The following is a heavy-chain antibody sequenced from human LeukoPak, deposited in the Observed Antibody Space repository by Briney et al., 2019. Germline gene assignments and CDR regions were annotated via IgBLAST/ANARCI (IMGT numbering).Heavy chain of an antibody. Sequence: PGRSLRLSCAASGFTFSSYGMHWVRQAPGKGLEWVAVVSYDGSNKYYADSVKGRFTISRDNSKNTLYLQMNSLRAEDTAVYYCAKDEVVATTYYYYGMDVWGQGTTVTVSS. CDR1: GFTFSSYG. J-gene: IGHJ6*02. V-gene: IGHV3-30*18. D-gene: IGHD2-15*01. CDR2: VSYDGSNK. CDR3: AKDEVVATTYYYYGMDV.